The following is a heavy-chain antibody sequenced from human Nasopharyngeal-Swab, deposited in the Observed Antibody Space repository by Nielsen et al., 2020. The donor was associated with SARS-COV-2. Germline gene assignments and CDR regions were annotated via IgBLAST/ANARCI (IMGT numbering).Heavy chain of an antibody. CDR1: GFTFRTYW. CDR2: IHGDGRNT. CDR3: VRDNYGVDY. Sequence: GGSLRLSCAASGFTFRTYWMHWVRQAPGKGLEWISEIHGDGRNTSYADSVKGRFTISRDNAKSTLYLQMNSLRVEDTAVYYCVRDNYGVDYWGQGTLVTVSS. V-gene: IGHV3-74*01. D-gene: IGHD3-10*01. J-gene: IGHJ4*02.